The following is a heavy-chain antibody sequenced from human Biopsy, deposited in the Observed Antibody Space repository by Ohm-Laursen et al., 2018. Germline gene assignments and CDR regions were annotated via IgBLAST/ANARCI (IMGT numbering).Heavy chain of an antibody. J-gene: IGHJ5*02. Sequence: SLRLSCSASGFIFSRNDMSWVRQAPEKGLEGVSGISGSGASTYYADSVKGRFTISRDNSKNTLFLQMDSLRADDTAVYYCVKAYSAIYWFDPWGQGTLVTVSS. V-gene: IGHV3-23*01. CDR3: VKAYSAIYWFDP. D-gene: IGHD2-21*01. CDR2: ISGSGAST. CDR1: GFIFSRND.